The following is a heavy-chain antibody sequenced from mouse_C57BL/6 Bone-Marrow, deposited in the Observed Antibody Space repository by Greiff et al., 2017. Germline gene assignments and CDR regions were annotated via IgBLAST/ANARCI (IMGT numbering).Heavy chain of an antibody. D-gene: IGHD2-2*01. V-gene: IGHV1-81*01. CDR3: ARATMVTQFAY. CDR1: GYTFTSYG. CDR2: IYPGSGNT. Sequence: QVQLQQSGAELARPGASVKLSCKASGYTFTSYGISWVKQRTGQGLEWIGEIYPGSGNTYYNEKFKGKATLTADKSSSTAYMELRSLTSEDSAVYVCARATMVTQFAYWGQGTLVTVSA. J-gene: IGHJ3*01.